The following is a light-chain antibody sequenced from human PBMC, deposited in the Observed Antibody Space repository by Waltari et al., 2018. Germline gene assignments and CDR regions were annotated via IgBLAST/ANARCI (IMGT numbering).Light chain of an antibody. Sequence: SYELTQPPSVSVSPGQTASITCSGDKLGDKYAFWYQRKPGQSPVLVIYQDTQRPSGITERFAGSGSGNTATLTIGGTQAMDEADYYCQAWDSSTRYVFGSGTKVTVL. J-gene: IGLJ1*01. CDR3: QAWDSSTRYV. CDR1: KLGDKY. V-gene: IGLV3-1*01. CDR2: QDT.